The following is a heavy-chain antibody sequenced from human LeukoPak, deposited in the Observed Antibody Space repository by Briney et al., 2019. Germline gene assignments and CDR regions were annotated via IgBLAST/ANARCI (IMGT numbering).Heavy chain of an antibody. CDR1: GFNVSSNY. V-gene: IGHV3-53*04. Sequence: PGGSLRLSCAASGFNVSSNYMSWVRQAPGKGLEWVSVIYSGGSTYYTDSVKGRFTISRHNSKNTLYLQMNSLRAEDTAVYYCARATGSGWYTFDYWSQGTLVTVSS. CDR2: IYSGGST. CDR3: ARATGSGWYTFDY. D-gene: IGHD6-19*01. J-gene: IGHJ4*02.